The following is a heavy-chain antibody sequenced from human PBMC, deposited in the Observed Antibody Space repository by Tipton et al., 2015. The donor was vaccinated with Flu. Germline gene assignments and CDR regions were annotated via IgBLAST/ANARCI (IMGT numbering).Heavy chain of an antibody. J-gene: IGHJ5*02. V-gene: IGHV4-38-2*01. CDR2: IHRSGST. CDR3: EGRDFSNYVSDPKNWFDR. CDR1: GDYISPDYF. D-gene: IGHD4-11*01. Sequence: LRLSCAVSGDYISPDYFWGWIRQPPGKGLEWIATIHRSGSTKYNPSLKSRVTISVDTSKNQFSLEMRSVTAADMAVYYCEGRDFSNYVSDPKNWFDRWGQGTLVTVSS.